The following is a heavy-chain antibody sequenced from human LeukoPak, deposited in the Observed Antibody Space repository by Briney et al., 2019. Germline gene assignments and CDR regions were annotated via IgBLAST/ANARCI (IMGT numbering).Heavy chain of an antibody. CDR1: GFTFSGSA. Sequence: GGSLRLSCAASGFTFSGSAMHWVRQASGKGLEWVGRIRSKANSYATAYAASVKGRFTISNSENTAYLQMNGLRTEDTAVYYCAKVEDDFGEQHWGQGTLVIVSS. D-gene: IGHD1-1*01. J-gene: IGHJ1*01. CDR3: AKVEDDFGEQH. CDR2: IRSKANSYAT. V-gene: IGHV3-73*01.